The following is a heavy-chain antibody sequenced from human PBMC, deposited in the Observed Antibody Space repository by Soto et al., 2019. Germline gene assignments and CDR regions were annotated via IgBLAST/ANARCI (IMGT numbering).Heavy chain of an antibody. J-gene: IGHJ4*02. CDR2: IIPILGIA. D-gene: IGHD3-10*01. CDR1: GGTFSSYT. CDR3: ARDQGVAGSGVYYFDY. Sequence: QVQLVQSGAEVKKPGSSVKVSCKASGGTFSSYTISWVRQAPGQGLEWMGRIIPILGIANYAQKFQGRVTLTADKSRSTAYMELSSLRSEDTAVYYCARDQGVAGSGVYYFDYWGQGTLVTVSS. V-gene: IGHV1-69*08.